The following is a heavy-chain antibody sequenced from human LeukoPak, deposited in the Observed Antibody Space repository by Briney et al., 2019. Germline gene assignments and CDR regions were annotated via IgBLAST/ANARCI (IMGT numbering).Heavy chain of an antibody. CDR2: ISSSGSTI. Sequence: GGSLRLSCAASGFTFSGYYMSWIRQAPGKGLEWVSYISSSGSTISYADSVKGRFTISRDNAKNSLYLQMNSLRAEDTAVYYCARFFYGSGRPTQLDYWGQGTLVTVSS. CDR3: ARFFYGSGRPTQLDY. D-gene: IGHD3-10*01. V-gene: IGHV3-11*01. CDR1: GFTFSGYY. J-gene: IGHJ4*02.